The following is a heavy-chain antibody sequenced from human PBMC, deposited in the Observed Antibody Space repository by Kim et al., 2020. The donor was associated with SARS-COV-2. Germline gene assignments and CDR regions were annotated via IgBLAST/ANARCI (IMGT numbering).Heavy chain of an antibody. J-gene: IGHJ2*01. Sequence: SETLSLTCTVSGGSISSYYWSWIRQPPGKGLEWIGNIYYSGSTNYNPSPKSKSTITVYTSKTQFSLKLSSMPAADTAASYCSRYLDTSLSFDLSGGGCLV. CDR2: IYYSGST. D-gene: IGHD5-18*01. V-gene: IGHV4-59*08. CDR1: GGSISSYY. CDR3: SRYLDTSLSFDL.